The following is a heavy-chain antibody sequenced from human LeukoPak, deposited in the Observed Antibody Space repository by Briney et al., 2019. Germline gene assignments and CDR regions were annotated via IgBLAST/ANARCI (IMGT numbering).Heavy chain of an antibody. D-gene: IGHD1-26*01. Sequence: PSETLSLTCAVYGGSFSGYYWSWIRQPPGKGLEWIGEINHSGSTNYNPSLKSRVTISVDTSKNQFSLKLSSVTAADTAVYYCARGARSGSYFNDYWGQGTLVTVSS. J-gene: IGHJ4*02. CDR2: INHSGST. CDR1: GGSFSGYY. V-gene: IGHV4-34*01. CDR3: ARGARSGSYFNDY.